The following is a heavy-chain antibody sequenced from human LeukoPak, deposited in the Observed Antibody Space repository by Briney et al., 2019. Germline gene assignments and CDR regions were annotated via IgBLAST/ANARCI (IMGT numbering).Heavy chain of an antibody. Sequence: PSETLSLTCAVYGGSFSGYYWSWIRQPPGKGLEWIGEINHSGSTNYNPSLKGRVTISVDTSKNQFSLKLSSVTAADTAVYYCATGGGYYQDYWGQGTLVTVSS. CDR1: GGSFSGYY. J-gene: IGHJ4*02. CDR2: INHSGST. CDR3: ATGGGYYQDY. V-gene: IGHV4-34*01. D-gene: IGHD3-22*01.